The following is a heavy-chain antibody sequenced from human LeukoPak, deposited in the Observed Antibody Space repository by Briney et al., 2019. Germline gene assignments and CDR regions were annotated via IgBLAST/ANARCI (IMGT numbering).Heavy chain of an antibody. J-gene: IGHJ5*02. D-gene: IGHD3-3*01. Sequence: SETLSLTCTVSGGSISNYYWGWIRQPPGKGLEWIGSIYYSGSTYYNPSLKSRVTVSVDTSKNQFSLKLSSVTAADTAVYYCARRFLTIDNWFDPWGQGTLVTVSS. CDR1: GGSISNYY. CDR2: IYYSGST. CDR3: ARRFLTIDNWFDP. V-gene: IGHV4-39*01.